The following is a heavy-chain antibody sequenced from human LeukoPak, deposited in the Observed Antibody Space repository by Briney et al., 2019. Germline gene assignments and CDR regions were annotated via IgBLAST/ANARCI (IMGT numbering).Heavy chain of an antibody. CDR1: GFTLSRYW. CDR3: ARDVRYGSGSYYGRWVDY. V-gene: IGHV3-7*01. J-gene: IGHJ4*02. D-gene: IGHD3-10*01. CDR2: IKQDGCEK. Sequence: GGSLRLSCAACGFTLSRYWMSWVRQAPGKALEWVANIKQDGCEKYYVDSVKGRFTISRDNAKNSLYLQMNSLRAEDTAVYYCARDVRYGSGSYYGRWVDYWGQGTLVTVSS.